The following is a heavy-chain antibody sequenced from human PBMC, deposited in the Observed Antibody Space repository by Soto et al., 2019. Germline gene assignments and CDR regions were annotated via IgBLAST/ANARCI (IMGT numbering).Heavy chain of an antibody. CDR1: GYSFTGYN. CDR3: AWDGKGDYYLLTGYYNYYGMDV. Sequence: ASVKVSCKASGYSFTGYNLHWVRQAPGQGLEWMGWINPNSGGTNYAQKFQGRVTMTRDTSISLAYMELSRLRSDDTAVYYCAWDGKGDYYLLTGYYNYYGMDVWGQGTTVTVSS. V-gene: IGHV1-2*02. D-gene: IGHD3-9*01. J-gene: IGHJ6*02. CDR2: INPNSGGT.